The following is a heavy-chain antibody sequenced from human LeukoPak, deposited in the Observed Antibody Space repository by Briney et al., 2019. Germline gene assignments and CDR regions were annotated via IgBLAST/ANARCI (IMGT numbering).Heavy chain of an antibody. J-gene: IGHJ4*02. CDR1: GFTFSSYW. Sequence: GGSLRLSCPASGFTFSSYWMHWVRQAPGKGLVWVSRIHSDGSTTSYADSVKGRFTISRDNANNTLYLQMNSLRAEDTAVYYCARGGSTRADYWGQGTLVTVSS. CDR2: IHSDGSTT. CDR3: ARGGSTRADY. V-gene: IGHV3-74*01. D-gene: IGHD6-13*01.